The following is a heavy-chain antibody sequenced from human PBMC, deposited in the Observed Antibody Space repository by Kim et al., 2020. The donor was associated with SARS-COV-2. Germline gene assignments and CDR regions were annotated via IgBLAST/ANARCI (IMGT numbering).Heavy chain of an antibody. Sequence: SVKVSCKASGGTFSSYAISWVRQAPGQGLEWMGGIIPIFGTANYAQKFQGRVTITADESTSTAYMELSSLRSEDTAVYYCASPPNWIAYYFDYWGQGTLVTVSS. J-gene: IGHJ4*02. V-gene: IGHV1-69*01. CDR3: ASPPNWIAYYFDY. CDR1: GGTFSSYA. CDR2: IIPIFGTA. D-gene: IGHD1-1*01.